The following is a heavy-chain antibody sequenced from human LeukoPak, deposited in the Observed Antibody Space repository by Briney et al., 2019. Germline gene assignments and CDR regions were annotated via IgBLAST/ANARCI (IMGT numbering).Heavy chain of an antibody. V-gene: IGHV3-7*01. CDR1: GGSISSSNW. D-gene: IGHD3-22*01. CDR3: ARRLRDITMIVVVTPGLDY. J-gene: IGHJ4*02. CDR2: IKQDGSEK. Sequence: ETLSLTCAVSGGSISSSNWWSWVRQAPGKGLEWVANIKQDGSEKYYVDSVKGRFTISRDNAKNSLYLQMNNLRVEDTAVYYCARRLRDITMIVVVTPGLDYWGQGTLVTVSS.